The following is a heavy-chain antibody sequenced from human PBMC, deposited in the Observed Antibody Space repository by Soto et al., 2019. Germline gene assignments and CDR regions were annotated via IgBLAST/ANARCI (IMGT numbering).Heavy chain of an antibody. J-gene: IGHJ6*03. CDR1: GYTFTSYD. D-gene: IGHD3-10*01. CDR3: ARGLLWVGGSSHYYYMDV. CDR2: MNPNTGNT. V-gene: IGHV1-8*01. Sequence: QVQLVQSGAEVKKPGASVKVSCKASGYTFTSYDINWVRQATGQGLEWMGWMNPNTGNTVYAQRLQGRVNMTRNTSITTADMELSSLRSEDTAVYFCARGLLWVGGSSHYYYMDVWGKGTTVTVSS.